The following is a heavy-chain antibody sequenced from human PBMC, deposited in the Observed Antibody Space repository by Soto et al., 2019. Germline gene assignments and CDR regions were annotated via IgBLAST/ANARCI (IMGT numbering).Heavy chain of an antibody. J-gene: IGHJ6*02. D-gene: IGHD2-2*02. CDR1: GGSISSGSHY. Sequence: SETLSLTCTVSGGSISSGSHYWSWIRQPPGKGLEWIAYISYSGSINHNPSLKSRVTISVDMSKNQFSLDLRSVTAADTAVYYCAREYTAWPLAYGLDVWGQGTTVTVSS. V-gene: IGHV4-61*01. CDR3: AREYTAWPLAYGLDV. CDR2: ISYSGSI.